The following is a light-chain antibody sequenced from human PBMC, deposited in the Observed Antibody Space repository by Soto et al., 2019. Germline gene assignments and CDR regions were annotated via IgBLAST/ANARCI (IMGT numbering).Light chain of an antibody. CDR2: DAT. J-gene: IGLJ1*01. CDR1: SSDVGGYNY. Sequence: QSALTQPASVSGSPGQSITIACTGTSSDVGGYNYVSWYQQHPGKAPKLIIYDATNRPSGVSNRFSGSKSGNTASLTISGLQAEDEADYYCSSYTSSSTLEVFGTGTKLTVL. V-gene: IGLV2-14*01. CDR3: SSYTSSSTLEV.